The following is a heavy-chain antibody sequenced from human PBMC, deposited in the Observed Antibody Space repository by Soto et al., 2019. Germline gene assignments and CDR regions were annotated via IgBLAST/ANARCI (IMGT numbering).Heavy chain of an antibody. V-gene: IGHV6-1*01. CDR1: GDSVSSNSAA. D-gene: IGHD5-12*01. CDR3: ARDNSGYSGYAAPLDAFDI. Sequence: SETLSLTCAISGDSVSSNSAAWNWIRQSPSRGLEWLGRTYYRSKWYNDYAVSVKSRITINPDTSRNQFSLQLNSVTPEDTAVYYCARDNSGYSGYAAPLDAFDIWGQGTMVTVSS. CDR2: TYYRSKWYN. J-gene: IGHJ3*02.